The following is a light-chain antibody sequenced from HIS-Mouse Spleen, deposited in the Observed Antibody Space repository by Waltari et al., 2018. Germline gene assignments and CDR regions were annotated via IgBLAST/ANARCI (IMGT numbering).Light chain of an antibody. CDR3: YSTDSSGNHRV. CDR1: ALPKKY. CDR2: GDS. V-gene: IGLV3-10*01. J-gene: IGLJ2*01. Sequence: SYELTQPPSVSVSPGQTARITCSGDALPKKYAYWYQQKSGQAPGLVIHGDSKRPTGIPARFSGSSSGTMATWTISGAQVEDEADYYCYSTDSSGNHRVFGGGTKLTVL.